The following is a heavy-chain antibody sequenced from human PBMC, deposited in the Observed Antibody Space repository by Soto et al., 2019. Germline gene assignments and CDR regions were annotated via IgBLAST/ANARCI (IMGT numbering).Heavy chain of an antibody. J-gene: IGHJ4*02. CDR3: ARHSTLLAFYYDSSGYHFDY. CDR2: IYPGDSDT. Sequence: GESLKISCEASGYSFPSYWIGWVRQMPGKGLEWMGIIYPGDSDTTYSPSFQGQVTISADKSITTAYLQWSSLKASDTVMYYCARHSTLLAFYYDSSGYHFDYWGQGTLVTVSS. CDR1: GYSFPSYW. D-gene: IGHD3-22*01. V-gene: IGHV5-51*01.